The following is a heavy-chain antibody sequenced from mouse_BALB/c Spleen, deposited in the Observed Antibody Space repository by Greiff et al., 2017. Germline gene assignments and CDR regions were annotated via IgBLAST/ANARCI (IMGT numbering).Heavy chain of an antibody. CDR1: GDSITSGY. D-gene: IGHD2-4*01. CDR2: ISYSGST. Sequence: DVQLVESGPSLVKPSQTLSLTCSVTGDSITSGYWNWIRKFPGNKLEYMGYISYSGSTYYNPSLKSRISITRDTSKNQYYLQLNSVTTEDTATYYCALAMITTRGFAYWGQGTLVTVSA. CDR3: ALAMITTRGFAY. V-gene: IGHV3-8*02. J-gene: IGHJ3*01.